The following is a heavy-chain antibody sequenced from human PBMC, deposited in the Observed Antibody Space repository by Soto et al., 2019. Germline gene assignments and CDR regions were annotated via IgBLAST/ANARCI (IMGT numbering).Heavy chain of an antibody. D-gene: IGHD3-3*01. V-gene: IGHV1-18*01. CDR2: ISGYNGNT. CDR3: ARGAHGSGYGVY. Sequence: ASVKVSCKAPGYTFTTYGINWVRQAPGQGLEWMGWISGYNGNTNYAQKFQGRVTMTTDTSRSIAYMELRSLTFEDTAVYYCARGAHGSGYGVYWGQGALVTVSS. CDR1: GYTFTTYG. J-gene: IGHJ4*02.